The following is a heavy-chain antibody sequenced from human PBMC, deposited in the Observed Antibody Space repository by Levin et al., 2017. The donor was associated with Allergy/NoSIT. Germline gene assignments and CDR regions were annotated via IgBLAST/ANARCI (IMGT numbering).Heavy chain of an antibody. J-gene: IGHJ4*02. V-gene: IGHV3-48*02. CDR2: ISSSSSTI. Sequence: GGSLRLSCAASGFTFSSYSMNWVRQAPGKGLEWVSYISSSSSTIYYADSVKGRFTISRDNAKNSLYLQMNSLRDEDTAVYYCARDDRASYDRSGYYPDYWGQGTLVTVSS. CDR3: ARDDRASYDRSGYYPDY. D-gene: IGHD3-22*01. CDR1: GFTFSSYS.